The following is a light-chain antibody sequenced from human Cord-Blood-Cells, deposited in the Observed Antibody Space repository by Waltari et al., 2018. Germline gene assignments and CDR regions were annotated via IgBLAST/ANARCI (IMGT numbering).Light chain of an antibody. CDR3: QQYGSSPYT. V-gene: IGKV3-20*01. Sequence: EIVLTQSPGTLSLSPGERATLSCRASQSVSSSYLAWYQQKPGQAPRLLIYGASSRVTGIPDRFSGSGSGTDLTLTISRLGPEYFAVDYCQQYGSSPYTFGQGTKLEIK. CDR2: GAS. CDR1: QSVSSSY. J-gene: IGKJ2*01.